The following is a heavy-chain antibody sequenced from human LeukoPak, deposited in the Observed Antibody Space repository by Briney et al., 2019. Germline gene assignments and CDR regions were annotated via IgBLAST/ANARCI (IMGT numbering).Heavy chain of an antibody. J-gene: IGHJ5*02. Sequence: SETLSLTCAVSGYSISSGYYWGWIRQPPGKGLEWIGSIYHSGSTYYNPSLKSRVTISVDTSKNQFSLKLSSVTAADTAVYYCARSLKMTYSWLDPWGQGAQVTVSS. CDR3: ARSLKMTYSWLDP. CDR1: GYSISSGYY. V-gene: IGHV4-38-2*01. CDR2: IYHSGST. D-gene: IGHD4-11*01.